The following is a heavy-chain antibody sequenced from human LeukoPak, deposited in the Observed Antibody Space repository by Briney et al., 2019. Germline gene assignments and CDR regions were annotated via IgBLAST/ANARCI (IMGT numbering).Heavy chain of an antibody. V-gene: IGHV4-34*01. D-gene: IGHD3-10*01. CDR2: INHSGST. CDR1: GGSFSGYY. CDR3: ARARNYYGSGSYYKPVFDY. Sequence: PSETLSLTCAVYGGSFSGYYWSWIRQPPGKGLEWIGEINHSGSTNYNPSLKSRVTISVDTSKNQFSLKLSSVTAADTAVYYCARARNYYGSGSYYKPVFDYWGQGTLVTVSP. J-gene: IGHJ4*02.